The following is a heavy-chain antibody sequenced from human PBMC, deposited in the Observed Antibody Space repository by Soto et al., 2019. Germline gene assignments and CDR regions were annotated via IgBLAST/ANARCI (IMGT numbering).Heavy chain of an antibody. CDR2: IHYSGTT. D-gene: IGHD1-1*01. CDR1: GVSISSPHHN. V-gene: IGHV4-31*03. J-gene: IGHJ4*02. Sequence: SETLSLTCTVSGVSISSPHHNWSLIRQYPGKGLEWIGFIHYSGTTYYNPSLKSRVAISVDTSRNDFSLRLSSVTAADTAVYYCTTGGDASKTAYRGQGTLVTVSS. CDR3: TTGGDASKTAY.